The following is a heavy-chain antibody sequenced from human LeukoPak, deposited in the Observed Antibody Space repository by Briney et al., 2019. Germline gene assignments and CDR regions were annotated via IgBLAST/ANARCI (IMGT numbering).Heavy chain of an antibody. CDR1: GGSISSGDYY. CDR2: IYYSGST. CDR3: ARGHARGQQLVLGY. J-gene: IGHJ4*02. V-gene: IGHV4-30-4*01. Sequence: SQTLSLTCTVSGGSISSGDYYWSWIRQPPGKGLEWIGYIYYSGSTYYNPSLKSRVTISVDTSKNQFSLKLSSVTAADTAVYYCARGHARGQQLVLGYWGQGTLVTVSS. D-gene: IGHD6-13*01.